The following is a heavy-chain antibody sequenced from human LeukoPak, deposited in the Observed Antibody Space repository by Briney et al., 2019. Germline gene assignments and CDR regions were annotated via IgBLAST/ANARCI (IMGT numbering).Heavy chain of an antibody. Sequence: ASVKVSCKASGYTFTSYDINWVRQATGQGLEWMGWMNPNSGKTGYAQKFQGRVTITRNTSISTAYMELSSLRSEDTAVYYCARGYCSGCSCFLRTTAFDYWGQGTLVTVSS. CDR3: ARGYCSGCSCFLRTTAFDY. J-gene: IGHJ4*02. V-gene: IGHV1-8*03. CDR2: MNPNSGKT. D-gene: IGHD2-15*01. CDR1: GYTFTSYD.